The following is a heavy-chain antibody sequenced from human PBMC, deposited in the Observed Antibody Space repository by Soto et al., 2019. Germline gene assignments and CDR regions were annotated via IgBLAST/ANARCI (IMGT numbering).Heavy chain of an antibody. J-gene: IGHJ4*02. D-gene: IGHD3-22*01. CDR3: ARERRGGDYDSSGYGY. V-gene: IGHV1-46*01. Sequence: ASVKVSCKASGYTFTSYYMHWVRQAPGQGLEWMGIINPSGGSTSYAQKFQGRVTMTRDTSTSTVYMELSSLRSEDTAVYYCARERRGGDYDSSGYGYWGQGTLVTVSS. CDR1: GYTFTSYY. CDR2: INPSGGST.